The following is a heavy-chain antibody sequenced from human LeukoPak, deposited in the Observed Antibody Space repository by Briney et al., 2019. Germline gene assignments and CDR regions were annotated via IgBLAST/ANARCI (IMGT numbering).Heavy chain of an antibody. J-gene: IGHJ6*02. V-gene: IGHV3-21*01. CDR2: ISSSSSYI. D-gene: IGHD4-17*01. CDR3: ARDYGVNYYYYYGMDV. Sequence: PGGSLRLSCAASGFTFNSYSMNWVRQAPGKGLEWVSSISSSSSYIYYADSVKGRSTISRDNAKNSLYLQMNSLRAEGTAVYYCARDYGVNYYYYYGMDVWGQGTTVTVSS. CDR1: GFTFNSYS.